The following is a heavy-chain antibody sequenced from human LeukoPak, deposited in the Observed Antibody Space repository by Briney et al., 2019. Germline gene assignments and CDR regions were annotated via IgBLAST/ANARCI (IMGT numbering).Heavy chain of an antibody. D-gene: IGHD3-10*01. CDR3: ARFGEFNWFDP. CDR1: GGTSSSYA. V-gene: IGHV1-69*04. CDR2: IIPILGIA. J-gene: IGHJ5*02. Sequence: GASVKVSCKASGGTSSSYAISWVRQAPGQGLEWMGRIIPILGIANYAQKFQGRVTITADKSTSTAYMELSSLRSEDTAVYYCARFGEFNWFDPWGQGTLVTVSS.